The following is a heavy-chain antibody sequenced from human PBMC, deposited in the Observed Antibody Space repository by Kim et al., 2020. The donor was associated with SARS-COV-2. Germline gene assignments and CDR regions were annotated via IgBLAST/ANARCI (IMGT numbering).Heavy chain of an antibody. CDR2: ISGSGGST. V-gene: IGHV3-23*01. CDR3: AKTLNYYYDAMDI. CDR1: GFTFSSYA. Sequence: GGSLRLSCAASGFTFSSYAMTWVRQAPGKGLEWVSAISGSGGSTYYADSVKGRFTISRDNSKNTLYLQMNSLRAEDTAVYYCAKTLNYYYDAMDIWGQGTTVTVYS. J-gene: IGHJ6*02.